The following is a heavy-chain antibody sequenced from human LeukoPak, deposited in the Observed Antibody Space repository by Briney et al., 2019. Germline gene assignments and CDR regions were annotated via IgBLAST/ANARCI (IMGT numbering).Heavy chain of an antibody. Sequence: SGGSLRLSCAASGFTFSTYPMNWVRQAPGKGLEWISYISAISHRMYYADSVTGRFTISRDNAKNSLYLQMNSLRAEDTAVYYCARDDFYGGEPSYWGQGTLVTVSS. CDR1: GFTFSTYP. CDR3: ARDDFYGGEPSY. CDR2: ISAISHRM. D-gene: IGHD4-23*01. V-gene: IGHV3-48*01. J-gene: IGHJ4*02.